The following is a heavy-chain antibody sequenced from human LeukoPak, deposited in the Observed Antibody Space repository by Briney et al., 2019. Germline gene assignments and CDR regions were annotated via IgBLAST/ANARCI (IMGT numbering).Heavy chain of an antibody. J-gene: IGHJ1*01. D-gene: IGHD5-24*01. V-gene: IGHV3-23*01. CDR2: ISGSGGST. CDR3: ATRAFLGMATGFQH. Sequence: SGGSLRLSCAASGFTFSSYAMSWVRQAPGKGLEWVSAISGSGGSTYYADSVKGRFTISRDNSKNTLYLQMNSLRAEDTAVYYCATRAFLGMATGFQHWGQGTLVTVSS. CDR1: GFTFSSYA.